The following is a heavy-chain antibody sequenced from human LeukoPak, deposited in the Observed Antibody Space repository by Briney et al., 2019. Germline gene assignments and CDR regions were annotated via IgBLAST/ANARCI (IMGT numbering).Heavy chain of an antibody. D-gene: IGHD6-19*01. CDR1: GGSISCSSYY. CDR2: IYYSGST. Sequence: SETLSLTCTVSGGSISCSSYYWGWIRQPPGKGLEWIGSIYYSGSTYYNPSLKSRVTISVDTSKNQFSLKLSSVTAADTAVYYCARDHLGYSSGWYPFDYWGQGTLVTVSS. CDR3: ARDHLGYSSGWYPFDY. J-gene: IGHJ4*02. V-gene: IGHV4-39*07.